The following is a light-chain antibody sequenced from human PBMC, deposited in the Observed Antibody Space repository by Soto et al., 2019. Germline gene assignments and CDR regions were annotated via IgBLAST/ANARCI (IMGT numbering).Light chain of an antibody. CDR3: SSYTSSSTPSYV. Sequence: ALTQPASVSGSPGQSITISCTGTSSDVGGYNYVSWYQQHPGKAPKLMIYEVSNRPSGVSNRFSGSKSGNTASLTISGLQAEDEADYYCSSYTSSSTPSYVFGNGTKVTVL. J-gene: IGLJ1*01. CDR1: SSDVGGYNY. V-gene: IGLV2-14*01. CDR2: EVS.